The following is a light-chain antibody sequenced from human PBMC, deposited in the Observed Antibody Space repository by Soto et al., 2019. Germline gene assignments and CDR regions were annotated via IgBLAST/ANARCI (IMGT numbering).Light chain of an antibody. CDR1: SHDIGSYTL. J-gene: IGLJ1*01. CDR3: CSYAGSYTYV. Sequence: QSALTQPASVSGSLGQSITITCTGTSHDIGSYTLVSWYQHHPGRAPKLMIYDVSKRPSGVPDRFSGSKSGNTASLTISGLQAEDEADYYCCSYAGSYTYVFGTGTKLTVL. V-gene: IGLV2-11*01. CDR2: DVS.